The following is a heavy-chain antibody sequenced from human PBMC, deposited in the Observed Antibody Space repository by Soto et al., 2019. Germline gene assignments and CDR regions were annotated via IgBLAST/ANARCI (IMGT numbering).Heavy chain of an antibody. CDR1: GFTFHDHA. CDR2: ITWNGGSL. V-gene: IGHV3-9*01. Sequence: EEQLVESGGALVQPGGSLRLSCVASGFTFHDHAMHWVRQVPGKGLEWVSFITWNGGSLAYADSIKGRFTISRDNAKNSLYLQMNSLRAEDTAFYYCTRGYCTVGSCAFDIWGHGTVVTVSS. J-gene: IGHJ3*02. CDR3: TRGYCTVGSCAFDI. D-gene: IGHD2-8*02.